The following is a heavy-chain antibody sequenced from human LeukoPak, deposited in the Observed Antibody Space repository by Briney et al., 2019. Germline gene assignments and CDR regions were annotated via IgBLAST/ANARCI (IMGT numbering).Heavy chain of an antibody. D-gene: IGHD6-19*01. CDR3: ATYSGAYSSGWPHY. Sequence: GGSLRLSCAASGFTFSRYWMLWVRQAPGKGLVWVSHISSDGSSTRYADSVKGQFTISRDNAKNTLYLQMSSLRAEDTAVYYCATYSGAYSSGWPHYWGQGTLVTVSS. CDR1: GFTFSRYW. CDR2: ISSDGSST. V-gene: IGHV3-74*01. J-gene: IGHJ4*02.